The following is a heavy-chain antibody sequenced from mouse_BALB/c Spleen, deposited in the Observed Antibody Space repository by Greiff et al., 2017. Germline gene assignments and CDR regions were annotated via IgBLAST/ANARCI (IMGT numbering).Heavy chain of an antibody. CDR2: ISSGGSYT. J-gene: IGHJ3*01. D-gene: IGHD2-12*01. CDR1: GFTFSSYT. Sequence: EVQVVESGGGLVKPGGSLKLSCAASGFTFSSYTMSWVRQTPEKRLEWVATISSGGSYTYYPDSVKGRFTISRDNAKNTLYLQMSSLKSEDTAMYYCTRDYDGFAYWGQGTLVTVSA. V-gene: IGHV5-6-4*01. CDR3: TRDYDGFAY.